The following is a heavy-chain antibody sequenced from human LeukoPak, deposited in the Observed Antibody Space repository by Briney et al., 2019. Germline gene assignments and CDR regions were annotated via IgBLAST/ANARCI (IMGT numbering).Heavy chain of an antibody. CDR2: IIPILGIA. J-gene: IGHJ4*02. V-gene: IGHV1-69*04. Sequence: VASVTVSCKASGGTFSTYAISWVRQAPGQGLEWMGRIIPILGIANYAQKFQGRVTITADKSTSTAYMELSSLRSEDTAVYYCARARGGIAAAGIDYWGQGTLVTVSS. CDR1: GGTFSTYA. CDR3: ARARGGIAAAGIDY. D-gene: IGHD6-13*01.